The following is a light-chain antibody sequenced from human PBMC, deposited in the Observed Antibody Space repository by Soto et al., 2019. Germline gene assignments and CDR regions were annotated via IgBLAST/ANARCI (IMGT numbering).Light chain of an antibody. J-gene: IGLJ1*01. Sequence: QSALTQPASVSGSPGQSITISCTGTSSDVGGYKFVSWYQQHPGKAPKLMIYEVSNRPSGVSSRFSGSKSGNTASLTISGLQSCDEVDYYCGSYAGGIYVFGPGTKLTVL. V-gene: IGLV2-14*01. CDR3: GSYAGGIYV. CDR2: EVS. CDR1: SSDVGGYKF.